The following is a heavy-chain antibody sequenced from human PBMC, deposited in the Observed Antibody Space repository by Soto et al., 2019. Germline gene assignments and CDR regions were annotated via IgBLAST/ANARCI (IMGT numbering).Heavy chain of an antibody. Sequence: ASVKVSCTASGYTFTSYAMHWVRQAPGQRLEWMGWINAGNGNTKYSQKFQGRVTITRDTSASTAYMELSSLRSEDTAVYYCARDHDYIWGSVHAPDYWGQGTLVTVSS. D-gene: IGHD3-16*01. CDR3: ARDHDYIWGSVHAPDY. V-gene: IGHV1-3*01. CDR2: INAGNGNT. CDR1: GYTFTSYA. J-gene: IGHJ4*02.